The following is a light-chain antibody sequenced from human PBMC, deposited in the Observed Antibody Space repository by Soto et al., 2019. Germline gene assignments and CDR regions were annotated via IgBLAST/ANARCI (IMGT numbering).Light chain of an antibody. J-gene: IGKJ4*01. Sequence: ETVLTQSPATLSLSQGETATLSCRASESVDIYLAWYQQKPGQAPRLLIYHSSNRATGIPASFSGSGSGTDFTLTITSLEPEDSAVYYCQQRRNWPPLTFGGGTRVEI. CDR1: ESVDIY. CDR3: QQRRNWPPLT. V-gene: IGKV3-11*01. CDR2: HSS.